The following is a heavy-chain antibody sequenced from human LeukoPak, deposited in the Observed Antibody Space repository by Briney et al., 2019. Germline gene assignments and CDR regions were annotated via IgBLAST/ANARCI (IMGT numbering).Heavy chain of an antibody. Sequence: PGGSLRLSCAASGFTFSSYWMHWVRQAPGKGLVWVSRINSDGSSTSYADSVKGRFTISRDNAKNSLYLQMNSLRAEDTAVYYCARDVRIQLWTGIDYWGQGTLVTVSS. CDR3: ARDVRIQLWTGIDY. V-gene: IGHV3-74*01. CDR1: GFTFSSYW. J-gene: IGHJ4*02. CDR2: INSDGSST. D-gene: IGHD5-18*01.